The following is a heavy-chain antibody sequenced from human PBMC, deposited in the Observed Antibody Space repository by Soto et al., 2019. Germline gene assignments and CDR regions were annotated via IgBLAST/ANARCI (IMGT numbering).Heavy chain of an antibody. CDR3: ARIDPVTAIPDY. V-gene: IGHV2-26*01. D-gene: IGHD2-21*02. CDR2: VFSNDEK. CDR1: GYSLSNARMG. Sequence: SGPTLVNPTDTLTLTYTVSGYSLSNARMGVTWIRQPPGKALEWLAHVFSNDEKSCSTSLKSRLTISKDTSKSQVVLTMTNMAPVDTATYYCARIDPVTAIPDYWGQGTLVTVSS. J-gene: IGHJ4*02.